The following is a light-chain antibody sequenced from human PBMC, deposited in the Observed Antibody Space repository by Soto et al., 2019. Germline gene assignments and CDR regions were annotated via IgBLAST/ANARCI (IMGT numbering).Light chain of an antibody. CDR2: AAS. CDR1: QGISSY. CDR3: QQYYSYPWT. Sequence: AIRMTQSPSSLSASTGDRVTITCRASQGISSYLAWYQQKPGKAPKLLIYAASTLQSGVPSRFSRSGSGTDFTLTISCLQSEDFETYYCQQYYSYPWTLGHGTTVDIK. J-gene: IGKJ1*01. V-gene: IGKV1-8*01.